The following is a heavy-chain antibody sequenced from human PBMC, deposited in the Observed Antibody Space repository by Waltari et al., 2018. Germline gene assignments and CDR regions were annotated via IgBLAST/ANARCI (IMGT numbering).Heavy chain of an antibody. CDR3: ARGTTPAAPY. J-gene: IGHJ4*02. D-gene: IGHD1-26*01. V-gene: IGHV4-34*01. CDR2: INHSGST. CDR1: GGSFSGYY. Sequence: QVQLQQWGAGLLKPSETLSLTCAVYGGSFSGYYWSWIRQPPGKGLEWIGEINHSGSTNYNPSLKSRVTISVDTSKNQFSLKLSSVTAADTAVYYCARGTTPAAPYWGQGTLVTVSS.